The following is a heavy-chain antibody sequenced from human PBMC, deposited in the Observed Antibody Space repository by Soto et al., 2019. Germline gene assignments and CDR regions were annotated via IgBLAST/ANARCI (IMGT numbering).Heavy chain of an antibody. CDR2: ISSSSSYI. Sequence: EVQLVESGGGLVKPGGSLRLSCVASGFTFSSYSMNWVRQAPGKGLEWVSSISSSSSYIYYADSVKGRFTISRDNAKNSLYLQMNSLRAEDTAVYYCARESAVAGALDYWGQGTLVTVSS. J-gene: IGHJ4*02. CDR3: ARESAVAGALDY. CDR1: GFTFSSYS. D-gene: IGHD6-19*01. V-gene: IGHV3-21*01.